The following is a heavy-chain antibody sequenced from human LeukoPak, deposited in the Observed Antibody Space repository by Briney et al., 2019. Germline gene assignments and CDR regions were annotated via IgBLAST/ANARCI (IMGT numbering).Heavy chain of an antibody. Sequence: PGGSLRLSCAASGFTFDDYTMHWVRQAPGKGLEWVSLITWDGGSTYYADSVKGRFTISRDNSKNTLYLQMNSLRAEDTAVYYCARGSVGSRNWGQGTLVTVSS. CDR2: ITWDGGST. CDR1: GFTFDDYT. D-gene: IGHD5-12*01. CDR3: ARGSVGSRN. J-gene: IGHJ4*02. V-gene: IGHV3-43*01.